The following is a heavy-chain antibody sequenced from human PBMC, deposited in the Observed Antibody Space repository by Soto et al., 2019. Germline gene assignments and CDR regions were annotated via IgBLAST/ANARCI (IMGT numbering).Heavy chain of an antibody. V-gene: IGHV4-34*01. CDR3: ARAYVYTVTTVSRASPRRTMDV. D-gene: IGHD4-4*01. Sequence: PSETLSLTCAVYGGSFSGYYWSWVRQPPGKGLEWIGEINHSGSTNYNPSLKSRVTISVDTSKNQFSLKLSSVTAADTAVYYCARAYVYTVTTVSRASPRRTMDVWGQVTTVTV. CDR1: GGSFSGYY. CDR2: INHSGST. J-gene: IGHJ6*02.